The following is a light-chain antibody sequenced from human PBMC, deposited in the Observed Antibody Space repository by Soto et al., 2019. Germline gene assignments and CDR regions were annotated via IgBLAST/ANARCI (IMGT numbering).Light chain of an antibody. CDR1: SSDVGGYNY. CDR2: DVT. V-gene: IGLV2-14*03. J-gene: IGLJ3*02. Sequence: QSALTQPASVSGSPGQSITISCTGTSSDVGGYNYVSWYQHHPGKAPKLMIYDVTNRPSGVSNRFSGAKSGNTASLTISGLQAEDEADYYCTSYTTSSPYLVFGGGTQLTVL. CDR3: TSYTTSSPYLV.